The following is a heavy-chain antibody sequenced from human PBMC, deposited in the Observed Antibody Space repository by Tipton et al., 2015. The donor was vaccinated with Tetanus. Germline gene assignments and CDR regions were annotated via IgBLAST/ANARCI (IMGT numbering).Heavy chain of an antibody. CDR3: ARDTGSTYAMDV. CDR2: VYYSGTT. J-gene: IGHJ6*02. V-gene: IGHV4-31*03. Sequence: TLSLTCTVSGGSISSSSHYWTWIRQRPGKGLEWIGYVYYSGTTYFDLSLQSRLTLSVDTSRNLFSLKLTSVTAADTGIYYCARDTGSTYAMDVGGQGTAVPVSS. CDR1: GGSISSSSHY.